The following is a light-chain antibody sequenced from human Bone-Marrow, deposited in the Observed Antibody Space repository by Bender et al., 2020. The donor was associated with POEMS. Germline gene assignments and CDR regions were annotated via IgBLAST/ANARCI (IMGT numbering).Light chain of an antibody. CDR1: SSKFGSYP. V-gene: IGLV1-44*01. CDR2: NNS. CDR3: ATWYDSLNGWV. Sequence: QSVLTQPPSASGTPWQRVTISCSGSSSKFGSYPVNWYQQLPGAAPKLVIFNNSQRPSGVPDRFSGSNSGTSASLAISGLLSDDEADFYCATWYDSLNGWVFGGGTKLTVL. J-gene: IGLJ3*02.